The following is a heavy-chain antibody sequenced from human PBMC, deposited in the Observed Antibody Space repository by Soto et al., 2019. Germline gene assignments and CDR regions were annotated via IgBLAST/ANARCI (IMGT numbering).Heavy chain of an antibody. CDR1: GFTFSSYA. J-gene: IGHJ6*03. V-gene: IGHV3-23*01. CDR2: INGSGGST. CDR3: AKDRNDPPFLYMDV. D-gene: IGHD1-1*01. Sequence: GGSLRLSCAASGFTFSSYAMSWVRQAPGMGLEWVSAINGSGGSTYNTESVKGRFTISRDNSKNTMYLQMNSLRAEDTGVYYCAKDRNDPPFLYMDVWGKGTTVTVSS.